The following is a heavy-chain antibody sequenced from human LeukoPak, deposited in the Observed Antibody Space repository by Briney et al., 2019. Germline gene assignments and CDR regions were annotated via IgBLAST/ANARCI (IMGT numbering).Heavy chain of an antibody. D-gene: IGHD4-17*01. J-gene: IGHJ4*02. CDR2: IKEDGSEK. V-gene: IGHV3-7*01. CDR1: GFTFSSYW. Sequence: GGSLRLSCAASGFTFSSYWMSWVRQAPGKGLEWVANIKEDGSEKDYVDSVKGRFTISRNNAKNSLYLQMSSLRAEDAAVYYCARTATTVTTDYFDYWGQGTLVTVSS. CDR3: ARTATTVTTDYFDY.